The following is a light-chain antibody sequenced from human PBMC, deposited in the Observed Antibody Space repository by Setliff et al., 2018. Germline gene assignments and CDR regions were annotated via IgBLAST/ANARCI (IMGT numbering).Light chain of an antibody. Sequence: QSVLTQPPSASGSPGQSVTISCTGTSRDVGGYNFVSWYQQHPGKAPKLIISEVTERPSGVPDRFSGSKSGNTASLTVSGLQAEDEADYYCSSYAGSDNDVFGTGTKVTV. J-gene: IGLJ1*01. CDR1: SRDVGGYNF. CDR2: EVT. CDR3: SSYAGSDNDV. V-gene: IGLV2-8*01.